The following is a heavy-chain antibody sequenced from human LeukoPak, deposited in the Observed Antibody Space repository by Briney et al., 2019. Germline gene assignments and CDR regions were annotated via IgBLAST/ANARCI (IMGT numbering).Heavy chain of an antibody. CDR2: INSDGSST. D-gene: IGHD3-16*02. CDR3: ARAGYDYVWGSYRDGDYFDY. CDR1: GFTFSSYW. Sequence: GGSLRLSCAASGFTFSSYWMHWVRQAPGKGLVWVSRINSDGSSTSYADSVKGRFTISRDNAKNTLYLQMNSLRAEDTAVYYCARAGYDYVWGSYRDGDYFDYWGQGTLVTVSS. V-gene: IGHV3-74*01. J-gene: IGHJ4*02.